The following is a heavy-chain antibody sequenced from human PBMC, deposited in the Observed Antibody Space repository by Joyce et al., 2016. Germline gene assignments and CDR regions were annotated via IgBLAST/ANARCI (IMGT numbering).Heavy chain of an antibody. V-gene: IGHV3-21*01. CDR3: ARSSYTNGIFDY. CDR2: LSSSSSYI. CDR1: GFTFSSYS. J-gene: IGHJ4*02. Sequence: EVQLVESGGGLVKPGGSLRLSCAASGFTFSSYSMSWVRQAAGKGLEWVAYLSSSSSYIKYTDSGKGRFTISRDNAKNSLYLQMNSLRVEDTAVYYCARSSYTNGIFDYWGQGTLVTVSS. D-gene: IGHD2-8*01.